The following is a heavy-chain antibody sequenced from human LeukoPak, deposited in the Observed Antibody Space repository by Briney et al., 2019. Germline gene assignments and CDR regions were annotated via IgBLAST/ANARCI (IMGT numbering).Heavy chain of an antibody. J-gene: IGHJ4*02. CDR2: ISYSGST. CDR1: GGSISIYY. V-gene: IGHV4-59*04. Sequence: PSETLSLTCTVSGGSISIYYWSWIRQPPGKGLEWIGSISYSGSTYYNPSLKSRVTISVDTSKNQFSLKLSSVTAADTAVYYCATEYYYDSSGYENWGQGTLVTVSS. CDR3: ATEYYYDSSGYEN. D-gene: IGHD3-22*01.